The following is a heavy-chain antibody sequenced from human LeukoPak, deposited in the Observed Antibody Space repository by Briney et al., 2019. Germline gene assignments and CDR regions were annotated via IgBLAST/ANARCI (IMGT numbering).Heavy chain of an antibody. CDR1: GFTFSSYG. V-gene: IGHV3-23*01. CDR3: AKDHFDWLLSPEEQGDH. D-gene: IGHD3-9*01. J-gene: IGHJ4*02. CDR2: ISGSGGST. Sequence: PGGSLRLSCAASGFTFSSYGMSWVRQAPGKGLEWVSAISGSGGSTYYADSVKGRFTISRDNSKNTLYLQMNSLRAEDTAVYYCAKDHFDWLLSPEEQGDHWGQGTLVTVSS.